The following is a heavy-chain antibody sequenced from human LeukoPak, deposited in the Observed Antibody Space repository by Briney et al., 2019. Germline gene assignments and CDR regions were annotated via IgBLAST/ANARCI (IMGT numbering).Heavy chain of an antibody. J-gene: IGHJ3*02. CDR3: ARLFDI. CDR1: GFTFSSYE. V-gene: IGHV3-48*03. CDR2: ISNSGGSI. Sequence: GGSLRLSCAASGFTFSSYEMNWVRQAPGKGLEWVSHISNSGGSIYYADSVKGRFTISRDNAKNSLYLQMNSLRAEDTAVYYCARLFDIWGQGTMVTVSS.